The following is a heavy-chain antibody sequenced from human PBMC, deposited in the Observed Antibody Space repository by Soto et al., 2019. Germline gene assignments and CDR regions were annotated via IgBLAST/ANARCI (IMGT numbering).Heavy chain of an antibody. CDR3: VRERRGPGIGFDH. CDR1: GFHVSGNY. V-gene: IGHV3-53*01. J-gene: IGHJ4*02. D-gene: IGHD6-13*01. Sequence: PGGSLRLSCAAAGFHVSGNYMGWVRQSPGKGLEWVSSFFTGGSTDYADSVKGRFTISRDDSKNTVYLQTNSLRAEDTAVYFCVRERRGPGIGFDHWGKGTLVTVSS. CDR2: FFTGGST.